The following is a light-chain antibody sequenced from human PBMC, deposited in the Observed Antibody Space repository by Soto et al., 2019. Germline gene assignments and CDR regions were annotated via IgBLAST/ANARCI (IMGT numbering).Light chain of an antibody. CDR1: QSISTNY. J-gene: IGKJ5*01. CDR2: AAS. Sequence: EVVLTQSPGTLSLSPGERATLACRASQSISTNYLAWYQQKPGQAPKLLIYAASSRLTGIPERFSGSGCGTDFPRTRSRLERENLALDYCLQYCRTFGQGTRLHIK. CDR3: LQYCRT. V-gene: IGKV3-20*01.